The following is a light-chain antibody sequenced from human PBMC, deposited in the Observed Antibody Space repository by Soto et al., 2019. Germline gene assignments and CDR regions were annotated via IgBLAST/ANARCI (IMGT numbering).Light chain of an antibody. Sequence: DIQMTQAPSSLSASVGDRVTITCRASQRIGRYLNLYQQKSGRAPKLLIYAASSLHSGVPSRFSGGGSGTDFTLTISSLQPEDFATYYCQQSFSTPMYTFGQGTKRET. CDR3: QQSFSTPMYT. J-gene: IGKJ2*01. CDR2: AAS. V-gene: IGKV1-39*01. CDR1: QRIGRY.